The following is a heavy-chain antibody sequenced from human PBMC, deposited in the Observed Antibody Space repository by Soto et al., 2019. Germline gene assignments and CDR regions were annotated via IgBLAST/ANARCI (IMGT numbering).Heavy chain of an antibody. CDR1: GFTFSSYA. V-gene: IGHV3-23*01. J-gene: IGHJ4*02. CDR2: ISGSGGST. Sequence: PGGSLRLSCAASGFTFSSYAMSWVRQAPGKGLEWVSAISGSGGSTYYADSVKGRFTISRDNSKNTLYLQMNSLRAEDTAVYYCAKVPMYYDILTGYYNLYFDYWGQGTLVTVSS. CDR3: AKVPMYYDILTGYYNLYFDY. D-gene: IGHD3-9*01.